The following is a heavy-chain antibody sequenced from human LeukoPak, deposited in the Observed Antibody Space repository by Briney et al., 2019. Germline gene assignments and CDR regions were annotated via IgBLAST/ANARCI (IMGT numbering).Heavy chain of an antibody. D-gene: IGHD4-23*01. V-gene: IGHV3-74*01. J-gene: IGHJ4*02. Sequence: PGGSLRLSCAASRFTFSTYWMHRVRQAPGKGLVWVSRINSDGSSTDYADSVRGRFTISRDNSRNALYLQLSRLRVDDTAFYYCPKPLLTPGNWGPGTLVTVSS. CDR1: RFTFSTYW. CDR2: INSDGSST. CDR3: PKPLLTPGN.